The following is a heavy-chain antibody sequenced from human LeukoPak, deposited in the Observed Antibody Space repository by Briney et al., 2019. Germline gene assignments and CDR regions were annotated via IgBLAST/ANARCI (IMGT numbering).Heavy chain of an antibody. V-gene: IGHV1-2*02. J-gene: IGHJ4*02. CDR3: ASLYSSLSYYFDY. Sequence: ASVKVSCKASGYTFTGYYMHWVRQAPGQGLEWMGWINPNSGGTNYAQKFQGRVTMTRDTSISTAYMELSSLRSEDTAVYYCASLYSSLSYYFDYWGQGTLVTVSS. CDR1: GYTFTGYY. CDR2: INPNSGGT. D-gene: IGHD6-6*01.